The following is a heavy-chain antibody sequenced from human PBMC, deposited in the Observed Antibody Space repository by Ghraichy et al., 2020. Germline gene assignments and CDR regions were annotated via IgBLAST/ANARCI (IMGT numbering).Heavy chain of an antibody. D-gene: IGHD5-24*01. J-gene: IGHJ3*02. CDR1: GFTFSSYG. V-gene: IGHV3-21*01. Sequence: GGSLRLSCAASGFTFSSYGMNWVRQAPGKGLEWVSSIRSSSSNTYYADSVKGRFTISRDNAKNSLYLQMNSLRAEDTAVYYCARKGIDGAGGDFDTWGQATMVTVSS. CDR3: ARKGIDGAGGDFDT. CDR2: IRSSSSNT.